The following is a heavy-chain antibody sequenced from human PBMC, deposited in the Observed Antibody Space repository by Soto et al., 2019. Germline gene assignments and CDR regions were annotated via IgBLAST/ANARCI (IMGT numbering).Heavy chain of an antibody. Sequence: ASVKVSCKASGYTFSSYDINWVRQATGQGLEWMGWMNPNSGNTGYAQKFQGRVTMMRNTSISTAYMELSSLRSDDTAVYYCVRQYSCSIVDLVMAVCGQGTTVTASS. V-gene: IGHV1-8*01. D-gene: IGHD6-6*01. CDR2: MNPNSGNT. CDR3: VRQYSCSIVDLVMAV. J-gene: IGHJ6*02. CDR1: GYTFSSYD.